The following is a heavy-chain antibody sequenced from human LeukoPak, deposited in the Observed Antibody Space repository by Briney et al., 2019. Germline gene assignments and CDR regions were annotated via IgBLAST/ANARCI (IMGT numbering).Heavy chain of an antibody. CDR3: ARHGGVAGTSSFDY. V-gene: IGHV4-39*01. J-gene: IGHJ4*02. CDR1: GGSISSSSYY. CDR2: IYYSGST. D-gene: IGHD6-19*01. Sequence: SETLSLTCTVSGGSISSSSYYWGWIRQPPGTGLEWIGSIYYSGSTYYNPSLKSRVTISVDTSKNQFSLKLSSVTAADTAVYYCARHGGVAGTSSFDYWGQGTLVTVSS.